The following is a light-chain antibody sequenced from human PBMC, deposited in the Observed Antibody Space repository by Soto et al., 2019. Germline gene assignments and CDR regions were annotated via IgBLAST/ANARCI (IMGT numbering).Light chain of an antibody. CDR1: QSISSY. CDR2: AAS. CDR3: QQSYSTPPT. Sequence: DIQMTQSPSSLSASVGDRVTITCRASQSISSYLNCYQQKPGKAPKLLIYAASSLQSGVPSRFSGSGSGTDFTLTISSLQPEDFATYYCQQSYSTPPTFGQGTKVDTK. V-gene: IGKV1-39*01. J-gene: IGKJ1*01.